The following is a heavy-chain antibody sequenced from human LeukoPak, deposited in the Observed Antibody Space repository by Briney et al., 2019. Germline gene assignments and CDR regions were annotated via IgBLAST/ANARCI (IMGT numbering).Heavy chain of an antibody. D-gene: IGHD3-10*01. Sequence: GGSLRLSCAASGFTVSSNYMSWVRQAPGKGLEWVSVIYSGGNTYYADSVKGRFTISRDNSKNTLYLQMNSLRAEDTAVYYCAREDPRGVYYGSGSYYDGVEYWGQGTLVTVSS. J-gene: IGHJ4*02. V-gene: IGHV3-66*01. CDR3: AREDPRGVYYGSGSYYDGVEY. CDR1: GFTVSSNY. CDR2: IYSGGNT.